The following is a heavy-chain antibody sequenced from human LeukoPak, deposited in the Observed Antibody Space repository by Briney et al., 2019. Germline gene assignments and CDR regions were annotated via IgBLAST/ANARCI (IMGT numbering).Heavy chain of an antibody. J-gene: IGHJ3*02. Sequence: GESLKISCKGSGYSFTSYWIGWVRQMPGKGLEWMGINYPDDSETNYSPSFKGQVTMSVDKSITTAFLQWSSLKASDTAMYYCARQAYGSRFDAFDIWGQGTMVTVSS. CDR2: NYPDDSET. CDR1: GYSFTSYW. V-gene: IGHV5-51*01. D-gene: IGHD3-22*01. CDR3: ARQAYGSRFDAFDI.